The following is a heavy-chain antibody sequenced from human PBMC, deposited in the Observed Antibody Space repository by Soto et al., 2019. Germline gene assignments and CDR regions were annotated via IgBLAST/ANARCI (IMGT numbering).Heavy chain of an antibody. V-gene: IGHV1-3*01. Sequence: QVQLVQSGAEVKKPEASVKVSCKASGYTFTSYAMHWVRQAPGQRLEWMGWINAGNGNTKYSQKFQGRVTITRDTSASTAYMELSSLRSEDTAVYYCARVYDFWSGSPPGYYMDVWGKGTTVTVSS. CDR2: INAGNGNT. D-gene: IGHD3-3*01. J-gene: IGHJ6*03. CDR3: ARVYDFWSGSPPGYYMDV. CDR1: GYTFTSYA.